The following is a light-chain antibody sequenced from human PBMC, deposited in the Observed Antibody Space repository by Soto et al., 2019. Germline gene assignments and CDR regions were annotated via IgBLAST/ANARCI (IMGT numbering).Light chain of an antibody. CDR3: RQYGYSPLT. J-gene: IGKJ4*01. V-gene: IGKV3-20*01. CDR1: QSVSSSF. CDR2: GAS. Sequence: IVLTQSPGTLSLSPGERATLSCRASQSVSSSFLAWYQQKLGQAPRLLIYGASTRATGIPDRFSGGGSGTDFTLTISRLEPEDFAVYYCRQYGYSPLTFGGGTKVDIK.